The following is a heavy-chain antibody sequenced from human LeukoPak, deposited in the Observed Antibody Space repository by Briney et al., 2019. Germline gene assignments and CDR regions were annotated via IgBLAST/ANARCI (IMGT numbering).Heavy chain of an antibody. D-gene: IGHD2-2*01. J-gene: IGHJ3*02. CDR3: ATNNCSSTSCYPDAFDI. V-gene: IGHV1-24*01. Sequence: ASVKVSCKVSGYTLTELSMHWVRQAPGKGLEWMGGFDPEDGETIYAQKFQGRVTMTEDTSTDTAYMELSSLRSEDTAVYYCATNNCSSTSCYPDAFDIWGQGTMVTVSS. CDR1: GYTLTELS. CDR2: FDPEDGET.